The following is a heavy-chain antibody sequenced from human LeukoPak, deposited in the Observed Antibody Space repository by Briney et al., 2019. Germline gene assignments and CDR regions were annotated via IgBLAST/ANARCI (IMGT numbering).Heavy chain of an antibody. CDR3: ARVAAAGRFRDY. J-gene: IGHJ4*02. V-gene: IGHV4-39*07. D-gene: IGHD6-13*01. Sequence: SETLSLTCTVSGGSISSSSYYWGWIRQPPGKGLEWIGSIYYSGSTYYNPSLKSRVTISVDTSKNQFSLKLSSVTAADTAVYYCARVAAAGRFRDYWGQGTLVTVSS. CDR2: IYYSGST. CDR1: GGSISSSSYY.